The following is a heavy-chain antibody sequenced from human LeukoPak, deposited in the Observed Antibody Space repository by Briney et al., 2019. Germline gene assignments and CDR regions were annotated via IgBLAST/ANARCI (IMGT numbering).Heavy chain of an antibody. V-gene: IGHV4-30-4*08. D-gene: IGHD3-10*02. Sequence: PSETLSLTCTVSGGSISSSSYYWSWIRQPPGKGLEWIGYIYYSGSTYYNPSLKSRVTISVDTSKNQFSLKLSSVTAADTAVYYCARRSYVYWFDPWGQGTLVTVSS. CDR1: GGSISSSSYY. CDR3: ARRSYVYWFDP. J-gene: IGHJ5*02. CDR2: IYYSGST.